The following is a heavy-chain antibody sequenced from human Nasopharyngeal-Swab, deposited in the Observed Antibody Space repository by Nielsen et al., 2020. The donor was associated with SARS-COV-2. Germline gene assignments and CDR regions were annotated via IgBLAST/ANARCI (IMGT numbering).Heavy chain of an antibody. J-gene: IGHJ6*03. D-gene: IGHD3-10*01. CDR3: ARGPYYYGSGSYNYYYYYMDV. Sequence: ASVKVSCKASGYTFTSYYMHWVRQAPGQGLEWMGIINPSGGSTSYAQKFQGRVTMTRDTSTSTVYMELSSLRSEDTAVYYCARGPYYYGSGSYNYYYYYMDVWGKGTTVTFSS. CDR1: GYTFTSYY. V-gene: IGHV1-46*01. CDR2: INPSGGST.